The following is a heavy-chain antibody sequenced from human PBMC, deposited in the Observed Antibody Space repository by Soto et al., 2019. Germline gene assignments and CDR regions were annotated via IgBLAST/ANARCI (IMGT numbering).Heavy chain of an antibody. J-gene: IGHJ4*02. V-gene: IGHV3-64*01. CDR1: GFSVRSYT. CDR2: ISCHXGCT. CDR3: ARGGVYYESSRYNRLDY. Sequence: GGSLRLGCAACGFSVRSYTVHWVRHAPGKGLEYVSTISCHXGCTFYSHSVKGRFTISRDNSKNTLYLQMGSLRDEDMAVYYCARGGVYYESSRYNRLDYGGQGTLVTVSS. D-gene: IGHD3-22*01.